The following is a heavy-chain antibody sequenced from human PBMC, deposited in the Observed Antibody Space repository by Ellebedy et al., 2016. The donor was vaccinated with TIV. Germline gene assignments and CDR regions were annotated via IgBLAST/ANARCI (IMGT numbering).Heavy chain of an antibody. CDR2: ISGSGGST. J-gene: IGHJ6*02. V-gene: IGHV3-23*01. Sequence: GGSLRLSXAASGFTFSSYAMSWVRQAPGKGLEWVSAISGSGGSTYYADSVKGRFTISRDNAKNSLYLQMNSLRAEDTALYYCAKDTGIVGATNLDYYYYGMDVWGQGTTVTVSS. CDR3: AKDTGIVGATNLDYYYYGMDV. D-gene: IGHD1-26*01. CDR1: GFTFSSYA.